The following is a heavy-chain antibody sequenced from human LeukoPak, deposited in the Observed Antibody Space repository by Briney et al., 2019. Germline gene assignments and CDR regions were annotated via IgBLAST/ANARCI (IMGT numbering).Heavy chain of an antibody. D-gene: IGHD1-26*01. CDR1: GGSISSRSYY. V-gene: IGHV4-39*01. Sequence: SETLSLTCTVSGGSISSRSYYWAWIRQPPGKGLEWLGSYYYSEITYYNRFLRSRVTISVDPYKNQFSLKLSSVTAADTAVYYCARRAYSGSSPSYFDYWGQGTLVTVSS. J-gene: IGHJ4*02. CDR3: ARRAYSGSSPSYFDY. CDR2: YYYSEIT.